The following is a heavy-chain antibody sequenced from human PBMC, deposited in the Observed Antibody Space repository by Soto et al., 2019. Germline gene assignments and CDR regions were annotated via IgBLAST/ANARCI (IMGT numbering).Heavy chain of an antibody. CDR1: GFTFSNYA. J-gene: IGHJ4*02. CDR2: ISATGST. D-gene: IGHD1-26*01. CDR3: TTSEWDLARFDY. Sequence: PGGSLRLSCEASGFTFSNYAMSWVCQAPGKGLEWVSTISATGSTLYAAPVKGRFTISRDDSKNTVFLQMNSLKTEDTAVYHCTTSEWDLARFDYWGQGILVTVSS. V-gene: IGHV3-23*01.